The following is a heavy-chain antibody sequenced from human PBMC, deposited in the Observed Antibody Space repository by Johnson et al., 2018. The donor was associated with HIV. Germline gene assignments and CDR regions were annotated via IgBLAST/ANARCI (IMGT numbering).Heavy chain of an antibody. Sequence: QVQLVESGGGLVQPGGSLRLSCAASGFTFSSYGMHWVRQAPGKGLEWVAVIWYDGSNKYYADSVKGRFTISRENSRNTLYLQMNSLRAEDTAIYYCAKDQGFVYGGNSDAFDIWGQGTMVTVSS. D-gene: IGHD4-23*01. CDR2: IWYDGSNK. J-gene: IGHJ3*02. CDR3: AKDQGFVYGGNSDAFDI. V-gene: IGHV3-33*06. CDR1: GFTFSSYG.